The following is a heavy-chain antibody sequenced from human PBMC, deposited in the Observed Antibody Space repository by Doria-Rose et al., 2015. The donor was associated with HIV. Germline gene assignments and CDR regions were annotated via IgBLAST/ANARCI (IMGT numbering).Heavy chain of an antibody. CDR1: GVSLSSPGMG. D-gene: IGHD6-13*01. CDR2: IFSDDEG. J-gene: IGHJ4*02. V-gene: IGHV2-26*01. Sequence: SGPVLVKPTETLTLTCTVSGVSLSSPGMGVGWIRQPPGKALEWLANIFSDDEGSYKTSLKSRLTISRGTSKSQVVLTMTDMDPVDTATYYCARIKSSRWYHKYYFDFWGQGTLVIVSA. CDR3: ARIKSSRWYHKYYFDF.